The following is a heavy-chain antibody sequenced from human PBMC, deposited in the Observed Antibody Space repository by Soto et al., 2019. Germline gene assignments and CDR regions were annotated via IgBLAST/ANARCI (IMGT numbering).Heavy chain of an antibody. Sequence: PSETLSLTCAVYGGSFSGYYWSWIRQPPGKGLEWIGEINHSGSTNYNPSLKSRVTISVDTSKNQFSLKLSSVTAADTAVYYCATSTGAIGYCSGGSCYGGNYFDYWGQGTLVTVSS. V-gene: IGHV4-34*01. CDR1: GGSFSGYY. J-gene: IGHJ4*02. CDR2: INHSGST. D-gene: IGHD2-15*01. CDR3: ATSTGAIGYCSGGSCYGGNYFDY.